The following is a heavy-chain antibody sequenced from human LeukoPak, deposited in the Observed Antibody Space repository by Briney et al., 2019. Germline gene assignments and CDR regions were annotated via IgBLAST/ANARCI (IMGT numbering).Heavy chain of an antibody. CDR3: ARNQSAATLLDY. D-gene: IGHD2-15*01. V-gene: IGHV1-18*01. J-gene: IGHJ4*02. Sequence: ASVKVSCKASGYTFTSYGISWVRQAPGQGLEWMGWISAYNGNTNYAQKLQGRVTMTTDTTTSTAYMELRSLRSDDTAVYYCARNQSAATLLDYWGQGTLVTVSS. CDR2: ISAYNGNT. CDR1: GYTFTSYG.